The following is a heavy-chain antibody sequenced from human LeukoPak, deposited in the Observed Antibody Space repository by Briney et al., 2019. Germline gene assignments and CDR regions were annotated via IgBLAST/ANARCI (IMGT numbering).Heavy chain of an antibody. CDR3: TTDKDTPMVNY. V-gene: IGHV3-15*01. J-gene: IGHJ4*02. D-gene: IGHD5-18*01. CDR1: GFTFTNAW. CDR2: IKSKTDGATT. Sequence: GGSLRLSCAASGFTFTNAWLNWVRQAPGKGLEWVGRIKSKTDGATTDYAAPVKGRFTIPRDDSKSTLYLQMNSLKTEDTAVYYCTTDKDTPMVNYWGQGTLVTVSS.